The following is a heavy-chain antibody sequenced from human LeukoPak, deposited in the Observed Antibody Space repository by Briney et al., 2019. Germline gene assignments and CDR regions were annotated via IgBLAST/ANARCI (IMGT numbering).Heavy chain of an antibody. D-gene: IGHD2-2*02. CDR1: VGSISSGNW. Sequence: SETLSLTCAVSVGSISSGNWRTWVRQSPGKGLEWIGEIYHNGTHNYNPSLKSRVTISADTFKNHFSLKLTSVTAADTAVYYCATAPILRGEGGEHYKYGMDVWGQGTTVIVSS. CDR3: ATAPILRGEGGEHYKYGMDV. J-gene: IGHJ6*02. CDR2: IYHNGTH. V-gene: IGHV4-4*02.